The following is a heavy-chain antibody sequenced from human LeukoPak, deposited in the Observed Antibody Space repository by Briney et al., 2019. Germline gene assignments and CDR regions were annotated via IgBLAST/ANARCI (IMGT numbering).Heavy chain of an antibody. D-gene: IGHD3-10*01. Sequence: GASVKVSCKASGYTFTGYYMHWVRQAPGQGLEWMGGIIPIFGTANYAQKFQGRVTITADESTSTAYMELSSLRSEDTAVYYCARAGYYGSGSYYNDGRVWFDPWGQGTLVTVSS. CDR2: IIPIFGTA. CDR3: ARAGYYGSGSYYNDGRVWFDP. CDR1: GYTFTGYY. V-gene: IGHV1-69*13. J-gene: IGHJ5*02.